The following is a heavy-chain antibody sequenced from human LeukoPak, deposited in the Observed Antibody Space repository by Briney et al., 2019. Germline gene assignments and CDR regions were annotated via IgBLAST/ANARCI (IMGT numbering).Heavy chain of an antibody. CDR3: AKAGAVVVVAAKYFDY. D-gene: IGHD2-15*01. J-gene: IGHJ4*02. CDR1: GFTFSSYS. Sequence: GGSLRLSCAASGFTFSSYSMNWVRQAPGKGLEWVSAISGSGGSTYYADSVKGRFTISRDNSKNTLYLQMNSLRAEDTAVYYCAKAGAVVVVAAKYFDYWGQGTLVTVSS. CDR2: ISGSGGST. V-gene: IGHV3-23*01.